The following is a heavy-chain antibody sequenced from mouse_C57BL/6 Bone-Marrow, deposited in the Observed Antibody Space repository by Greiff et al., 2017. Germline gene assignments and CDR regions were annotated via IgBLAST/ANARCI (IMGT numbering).Heavy chain of an antibody. CDR1: GYTFTSYW. CDR3: ASRIYYDGSSYY. J-gene: IGHJ2*01. Sequence: VQLQQPGAELVKPGASVKLSCKASGYTFTSYWMHWVKQRPGQGLEWIGMIHPNSGSTNYNEKFKSKATLTVDKSSSTAYMQLSSLTSEDSAVYYCASRIYYDGSSYYWGQGTTLTVSS. V-gene: IGHV1-64*01. D-gene: IGHD1-1*01. CDR2: IHPNSGST.